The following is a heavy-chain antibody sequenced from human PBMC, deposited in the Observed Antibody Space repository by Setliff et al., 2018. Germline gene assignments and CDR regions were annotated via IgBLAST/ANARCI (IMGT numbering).Heavy chain of an antibody. CDR1: GGSFTTYY. J-gene: IGHJ4*02. V-gene: IGHV4-59*05. CDR2: IYYSGST. Sequence: SETLSLTCTVSGGSFTTYYWSWIRQSPGKGLEWIGSIYYSGSTYYNPSLKSRVTISVDTSKNQFSLKLSSVTAADTAVFYCARLSGYYFDYWGQGTLVTVSS. D-gene: IGHD3-22*01. CDR3: ARLSGYYFDY.